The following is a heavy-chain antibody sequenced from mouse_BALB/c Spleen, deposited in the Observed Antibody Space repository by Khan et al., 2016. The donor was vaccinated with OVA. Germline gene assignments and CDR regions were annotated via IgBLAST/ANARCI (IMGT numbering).Heavy chain of an antibody. J-gene: IGHJ4*01. CDR2: IWSDGTT. CDR3: AVQHYCQYDIMDY. V-gene: IGHV2-6-1*01. Sequence: VELVESGPGLAAPSQSLSITCTISGFSLTNYGVHWVRQPPGRGLEWLVVIWSDGTTTYNSALKSRLTITKDNSQSQVFLKLNSLQTDDTAIYFCAVQHYCQYDIMDYCGQGTTVTVTS. CDR1: GFSLTNYG. D-gene: IGHD2-4*01.